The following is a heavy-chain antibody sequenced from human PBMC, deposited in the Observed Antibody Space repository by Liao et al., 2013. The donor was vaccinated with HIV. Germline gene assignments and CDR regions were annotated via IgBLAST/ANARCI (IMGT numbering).Heavy chain of an antibody. CDR2: IYKSGPT. Sequence: QVQLQESGPGVVKPSETLSLSCIVSGGSISSYYWSWIRQPAGKGLEWIGRIYKSGPTYYNSSLERRVTMSLDTSKNQISLKLRSVTAADTAVYYCARIVVAGTFRFDPWGQGTAGHRLL. CDR1: GGSISSYY. J-gene: IGHJ5*02. D-gene: IGHD6-19*01. V-gene: IGHV4-4*07. CDR3: ARIVVAGTFRFDP.